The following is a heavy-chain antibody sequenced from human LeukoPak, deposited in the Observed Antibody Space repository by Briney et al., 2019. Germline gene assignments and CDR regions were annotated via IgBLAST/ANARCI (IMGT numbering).Heavy chain of an antibody. CDR1: GFTFSTYG. V-gene: IGHV3-30*03. D-gene: IGHD4-17*01. Sequence: GGSLRLSCAASGFTFSTYGMHWVRQAPGKGLEWVAVISYDGSNQYYADSVKGRFTISRDNAKNSLYLQMNSLRAEDTAVYYCARDGGDYGDYFFDYWGQGTLVTVSS. J-gene: IGHJ4*02. CDR3: ARDGGDYGDYFFDY. CDR2: ISYDGSNQ.